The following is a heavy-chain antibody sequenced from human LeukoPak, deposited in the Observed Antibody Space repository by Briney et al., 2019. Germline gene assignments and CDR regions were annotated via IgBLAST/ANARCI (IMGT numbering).Heavy chain of an antibody. V-gene: IGHV1-8*01. CDR3: ARDVGATKRLDY. D-gene: IGHD1-26*01. Sequence: ASVTVSFKASGYTFTSYDINWVRQATGQGLEWMGWMNPNSGNTAYAQKFQGRVTMTRSTSISTAYMELSSLRSEDTAVYYCARDVGATKRLDYWGQGTLVAVSS. CDR2: MNPNSGNT. J-gene: IGHJ4*02. CDR1: GYTFTSYD.